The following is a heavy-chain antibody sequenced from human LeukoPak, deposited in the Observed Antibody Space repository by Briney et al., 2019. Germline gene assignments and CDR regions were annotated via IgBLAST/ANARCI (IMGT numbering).Heavy chain of an antibody. D-gene: IGHD5-24*01. J-gene: IGHJ4*02. V-gene: IGHV3-74*01. CDR3: AKDQMATPVGIDY. CDR1: GFTFSSYW. CDR2: INSDGSST. Sequence: GGSLRLSCAASGFTFSSYWMHSVRQAPGKGRVWVSRINSDGSSTSYADSVKGRFTISRDNSKHTLYLQMNSLRAEDTAVYYCAKDQMATPVGIDYWGQGTLVTVSS.